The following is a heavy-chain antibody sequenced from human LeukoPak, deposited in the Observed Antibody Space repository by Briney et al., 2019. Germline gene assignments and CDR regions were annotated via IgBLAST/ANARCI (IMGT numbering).Heavy chain of an antibody. Sequence: ASVKVSCKVSGYTLTELSMHWVRQAPGKGLEWMGGFDPEDGETIYAQKLQGRVTMTTDTSTSTAYMELRSLRSDDTAVYYCARDPSNSSGRHEILDYWGQGTLVTVSS. CDR1: GYTLTELS. CDR3: ARDPSNSSGRHEILDY. V-gene: IGHV1-24*01. J-gene: IGHJ4*02. CDR2: FDPEDGET. D-gene: IGHD6-19*01.